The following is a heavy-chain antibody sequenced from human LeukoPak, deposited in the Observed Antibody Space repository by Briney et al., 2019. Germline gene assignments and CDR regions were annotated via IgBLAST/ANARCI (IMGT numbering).Heavy chain of an antibody. J-gene: IGHJ4*02. CDR1: GFTFSNFG. Sequence: GPSLRLSCAASGFTFSNFGMNWVRQAPGKWLEWVSSISSSSYTYYADPVKDRFTISRDNAKNSLYLQMNSLGVEDKAVYYCARGGHRRYWGQGTLVTVSS. CDR2: ISSSSYT. CDR3: ARGGHRRY. V-gene: IGHV3-21*01.